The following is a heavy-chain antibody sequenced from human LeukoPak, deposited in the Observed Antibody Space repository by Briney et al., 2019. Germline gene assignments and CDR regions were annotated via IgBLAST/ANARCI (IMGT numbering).Heavy chain of an antibody. CDR2: ISWNSGSI. V-gene: IGHV3-9*01. D-gene: IGHD6-6*01. CDR1: GFTFDDYA. J-gene: IGHJ4*02. Sequence: GRSLRLSCAASGFTFDDYAMHWVRQAPGKGLEWVSGISWNSGSIGYADSVKGRFTISRDNAKNSLYLQMNSLRAEDTALYYCAKGLYSSSSVSDYWGQGTLVTVPS. CDR3: AKGLYSSSSVSDY.